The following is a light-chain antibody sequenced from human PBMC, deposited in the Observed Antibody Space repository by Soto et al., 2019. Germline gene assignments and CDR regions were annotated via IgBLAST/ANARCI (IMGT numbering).Light chain of an antibody. J-gene: IGKJ1*01. Sequence: IQMTHSPSTLSASVGDRVTITCRASQTITRWMAWYQQKPGKDTKLLLYDAATLESGVSSRFSGRRSGTEFTLTISSSLPPDFATYYFKQPNSYSWTFGQGTKVDI. V-gene: IGKV1-5*01. CDR3: KQPNSYSWT. CDR2: DAA. CDR1: QTITRW.